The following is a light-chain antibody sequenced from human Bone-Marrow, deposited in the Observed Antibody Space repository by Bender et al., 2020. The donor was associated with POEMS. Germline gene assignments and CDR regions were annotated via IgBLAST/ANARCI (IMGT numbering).Light chain of an antibody. Sequence: QSVLTQPPSVSGAPGQRVTFSCTGTSRDVGGYNFVSWYHQLPGKAPQLLIYDVSDRPSGVSNRFSGSKSGNTASLTISGLQPDDEAQYYCSSYAGGNDVMVFGGGTRLTVL. J-gene: IGLJ3*02. CDR3: SSYAGGNDVMV. CDR2: DVS. CDR1: SRDVGGYNF. V-gene: IGLV2-14*03.